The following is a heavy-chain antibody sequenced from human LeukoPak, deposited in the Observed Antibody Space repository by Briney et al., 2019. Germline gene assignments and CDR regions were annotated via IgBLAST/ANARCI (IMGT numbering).Heavy chain of an antibody. J-gene: IGHJ4*02. D-gene: IGHD7-27*01. V-gene: IGHV4-34*01. CDR2: INHSGST. CDR3: ARARARPGDRYDY. CDR1: GGSFSGYY. Sequence: SETLSLTCAVYGGSFSGYYWSWIRQPPGKRLEWIGEINHSGSTNYNPSLKSRVTISVDTSKNQFSLKLNSVTAADTAVYYCARARARPGDRYDYWGQGTRVTVSS.